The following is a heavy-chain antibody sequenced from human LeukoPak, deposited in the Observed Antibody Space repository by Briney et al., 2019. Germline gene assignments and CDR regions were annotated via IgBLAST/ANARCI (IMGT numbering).Heavy chain of an antibody. CDR1: GYTFTSYG. J-gene: IGHJ6*03. Sequence: ASVKVSCKASGYTFTSYGISWLRQALGQGLEWMGGIIPISGTAYYAQKFQGRVTITADESTSTVYMELTSLRSEDTAVYYCARHVTVTTDYYYYYYMDVWGKGTTVTVSS. CDR2: IIPISGTA. D-gene: IGHD4-17*01. CDR3: ARHVTVTTDYYYYYYMDV. V-gene: IGHV1-69*13.